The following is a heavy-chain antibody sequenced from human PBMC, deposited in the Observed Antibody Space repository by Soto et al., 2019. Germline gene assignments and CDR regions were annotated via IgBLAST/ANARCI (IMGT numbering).Heavy chain of an antibody. CDR3: ARAPPSSFGGGWWY. CDR1: GYTFTKYG. Sequence: ASVKVSCKASGYTFTKYGISWVRQAPGQGLEWMGWIGTSNDNTNYGQKFQGRVTMTTDTSTGTAYMELRSLRSDDTAVYYCARAPPSSFGGGWWYWGQGTLVTVSS. V-gene: IGHV1-18*01. D-gene: IGHD6-19*01. J-gene: IGHJ4*02. CDR2: IGTSNDNT.